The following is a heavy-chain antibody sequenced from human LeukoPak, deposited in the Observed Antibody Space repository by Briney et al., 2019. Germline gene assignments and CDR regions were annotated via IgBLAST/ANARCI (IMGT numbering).Heavy chain of an antibody. CDR1: GFTFGTYW. D-gene: IGHD4-17*01. CDR3: ATLRGDLDY. Sequence: GGTLRLSCAVSGFTFGTYWMHWVRQAPGKGLVWVSTIKGAGSTTGYADSVKGRFTISRDNAKNTLYLQMSSLRAEDTAVYYCATLRGDLDYWSPGTLVTVPS. J-gene: IGHJ4*02. V-gene: IGHV3-74*01. CDR2: IKGAGSTT.